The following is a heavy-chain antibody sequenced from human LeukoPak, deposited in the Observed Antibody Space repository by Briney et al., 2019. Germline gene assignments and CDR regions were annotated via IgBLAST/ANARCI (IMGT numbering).Heavy chain of an antibody. Sequence: SETLSLTCTVSGGSISSYYWSWIRQPAGKGLEWLGRIHSSKGTNYNPSLKSRVTMSLDTSKNQFSLKLSSVTAADTAVYYCARVLDYYDSSGYYETGSYFDYWGQGTLVTVSS. J-gene: IGHJ4*02. CDR1: GGSISSYY. D-gene: IGHD3-22*01. V-gene: IGHV4-4*07. CDR2: IHSSKGT. CDR3: ARVLDYYDSSGYYETGSYFDY.